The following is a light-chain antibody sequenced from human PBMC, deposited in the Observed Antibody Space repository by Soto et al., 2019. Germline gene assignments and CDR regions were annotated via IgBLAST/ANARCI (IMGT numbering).Light chain of an antibody. V-gene: IGLV1-47*02. CDR3: ASWDDRLGAVI. J-gene: IGLJ2*01. Sequence: QSVLTQPPSASATPGQRVTISCSGSSSNIGSYPVNWYQQLPGTAPKLLMHSNNLRPSGVPERISGSKSGTSASLAISGLRSEDEAVYYCASWDDRLGAVIFGGGTKVTVL. CDR1: SSNIGSYP. CDR2: SNN.